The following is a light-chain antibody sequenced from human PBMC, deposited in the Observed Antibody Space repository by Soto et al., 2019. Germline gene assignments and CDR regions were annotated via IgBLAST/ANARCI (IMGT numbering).Light chain of an antibody. V-gene: IGKV1-39*01. CDR3: QEGSTLLT. J-gene: IGKJ4*01. CDR2: GAS. Sequence: DMHMARSTTSLSTSVGDRVTITCRTSQSVSTYLNWYQQRPGKAPKLLIYGASSLQSGVPSRFSGSGSGTHFTLTISSLKPEAFATYYCQEGSTLLTFGGGTKLDIK. CDR1: QSVSTY.